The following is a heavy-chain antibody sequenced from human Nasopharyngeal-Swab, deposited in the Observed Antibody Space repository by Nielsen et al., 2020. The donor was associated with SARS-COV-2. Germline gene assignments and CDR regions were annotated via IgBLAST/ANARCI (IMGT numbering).Heavy chain of an antibody. Sequence: ASVKVSCKASGYSFINYGITWVRQAPGHGLEWVGWISTYNGKTKYAESVQGRLTMTTGTSTSTAYMQLTSLRSDDTAVYYCARNADSGSYYDWGQGTLVTVSS. V-gene: IGHV1-18*01. CDR1: GYSFINYG. D-gene: IGHD1-26*01. J-gene: IGHJ4*02. CDR3: ARNADSGSYYD. CDR2: ISTYNGKT.